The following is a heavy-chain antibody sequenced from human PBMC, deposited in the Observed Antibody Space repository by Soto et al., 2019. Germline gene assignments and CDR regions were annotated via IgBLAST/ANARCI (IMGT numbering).Heavy chain of an antibody. CDR1: GFTFSSYA. V-gene: IGHV3-23*01. Sequence: HPGGSPRLSCAASGFTFSSYAMNWVRQAPGKGLEWVSGISDSGGSTYYADSVKGRFTISRDNSNNTLFLQMNSLRADDTAIYYCTKDHYDILTPSDYWGLGTLVTVSS. CDR2: ISDSGGST. D-gene: IGHD3-9*01. CDR3: TKDHYDILTPSDY. J-gene: IGHJ4*02.